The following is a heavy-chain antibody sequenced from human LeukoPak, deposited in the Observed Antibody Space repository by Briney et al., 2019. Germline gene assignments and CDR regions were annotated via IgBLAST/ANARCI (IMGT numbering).Heavy chain of an antibody. D-gene: IGHD5-24*01. CDR3: AKDGTFEMATLLPFDP. Sequence: GGSLRLSCTVSSFTFSTFAMSWVRQAPGKGLEWVAGISGSGDTTYYAESAKGRFTISRDNSKNTLYLQMNSLRAEDTAVYYCAKDGTFEMATLLPFDPWGQGTLVTVSS. V-gene: IGHV3-23*01. J-gene: IGHJ5*02. CDR1: SFTFSTFA. CDR2: ISGSGDTT.